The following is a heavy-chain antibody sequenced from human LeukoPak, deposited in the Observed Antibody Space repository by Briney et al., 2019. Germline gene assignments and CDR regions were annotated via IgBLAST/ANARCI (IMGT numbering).Heavy chain of an antibody. CDR3: ARGQAVVVTEPFDY. V-gene: IGHV4-34*01. J-gene: IGHJ4*02. D-gene: IGHD2-21*02. CDR1: GGSFSGYY. Sequence: PSETLSLTCAVYGGSFSGYYWSWIRQPPGQGLEWIGEINHSGSTNYNPSLKSRVTISVDTSKNQFSLKLSSVTAADAAVYYCARGQAVVVTEPFDYWGQGTLVTVSS. CDR2: INHSGST.